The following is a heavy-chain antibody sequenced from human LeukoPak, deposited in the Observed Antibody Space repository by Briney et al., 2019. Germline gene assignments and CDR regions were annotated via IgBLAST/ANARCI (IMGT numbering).Heavy chain of an antibody. Sequence: SLRLSCAASGFTFDDYAMHWVRQAPGKGLEWVSGISWNSGSIGYADSVKGRFTISRDNAKNSLYLQMNSLRAEDTALYYCAKDMGDYYDSSGYPFDYWGQGTLVTVSS. CDR3: AKDMGDYYDSSGYPFDY. J-gene: IGHJ4*02. V-gene: IGHV3-9*01. CDR1: GFTFDDYA. CDR2: ISWNSGSI. D-gene: IGHD3-22*01.